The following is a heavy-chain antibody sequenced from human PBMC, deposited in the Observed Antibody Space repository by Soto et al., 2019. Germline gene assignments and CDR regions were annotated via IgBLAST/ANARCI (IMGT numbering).Heavy chain of an antibody. Sequence: PGESLKISCKGSGYNFATYWIAWVRQLPGKGPEWMGIIYPGDSDTSYSPSFQVQVTISVDKSIITAYLQWNSLKALDTAVYYCARRGYSYGLDVWGQGTKVTVSS. CDR1: GYNFATYW. V-gene: IGHV5-51*01. D-gene: IGHD5-18*01. J-gene: IGHJ6*02. CDR3: ARRGYSYGLDV. CDR2: IYPGDSDT.